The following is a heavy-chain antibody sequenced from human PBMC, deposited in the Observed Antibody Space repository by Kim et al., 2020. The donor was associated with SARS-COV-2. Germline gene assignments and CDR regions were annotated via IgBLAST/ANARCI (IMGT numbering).Heavy chain of an antibody. J-gene: IGHJ4*02. CDR1: GYSFTSYW. CDR2: IDPSDSYT. V-gene: IGHV5-10-1*01. CDR3: AIEGRSLKVRGVIIPLGHY. Sequence: GESLKISCKGSGYSFTSYWISWVRQMPGKGLEWMGRIDPSDSYTNYSPSFQGHVTISADKSISTAYLQWSSLKASDTAMYYCAIEGRSLKVRGVIIPLGHYWGQGTLVTVSS. D-gene: IGHD3-10*01.